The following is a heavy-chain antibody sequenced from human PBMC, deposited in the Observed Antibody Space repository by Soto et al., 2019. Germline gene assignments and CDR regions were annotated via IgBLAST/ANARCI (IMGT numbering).Heavy chain of an antibody. V-gene: IGHV3-23*01. D-gene: IGHD1-1*01. Sequence: EVQVLESGGGLVQPGGSLSLSCAASGFNFNTYSMSWVRQAPGKGLEWVSAISDNGGRTYYPDSVKGRFTISRDNSRNTVYLQMNSLRVEDTAVYYCAKEPQSNGWFDPWGQGTLVTVSS. CDR3: AKEPQSNGWFDP. CDR2: ISDNGGRT. J-gene: IGHJ5*02. CDR1: GFNFNTYS.